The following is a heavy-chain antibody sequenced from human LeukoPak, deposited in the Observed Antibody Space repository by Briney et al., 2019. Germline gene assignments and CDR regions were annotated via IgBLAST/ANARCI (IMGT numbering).Heavy chain of an antibody. D-gene: IGHD6-6*01. J-gene: IGHJ4*02. CDR3: AKHRYSSSTNYYFDS. CDR1: GCSITTYF. V-gene: IGHV4-4*07. Sequence: PSESLSLTCSVSGCSITTYFWSWIRQPAGKGLEWVGRINTSGSTNYNPSLKNRVTMSVDTSKNPFSLKLSSVTAADTAVYYCAKHRYSSSTNYYFDSWGQGTLVTVSS. CDR2: INTSGST.